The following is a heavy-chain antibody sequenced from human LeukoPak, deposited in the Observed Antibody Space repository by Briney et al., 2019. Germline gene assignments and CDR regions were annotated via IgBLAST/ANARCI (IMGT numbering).Heavy chain of an antibody. Sequence: GGSLRLSCAASGFTFDDYGMSWVRQAPGKGLEWVSGINWNGGSTGYADSVKGRFTITRDNAKNSLYLQMNSLRAEDTALYYCARGTEPTWMLETFDIWGQGTMVTVSS. CDR1: GFTFDDYG. D-gene: IGHD1-14*01. CDR3: ARGTEPTWMLETFDI. V-gene: IGHV3-20*04. J-gene: IGHJ3*02. CDR2: INWNGGST.